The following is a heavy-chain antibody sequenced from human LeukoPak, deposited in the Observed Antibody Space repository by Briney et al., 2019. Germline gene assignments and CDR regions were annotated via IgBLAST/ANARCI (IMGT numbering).Heavy chain of an antibody. CDR1: GFTFSNAW. J-gene: IGHJ4*02. Sequence: GGSLRLSCAASGFTFSNAWMSWVRQAPGKGLEWVGRIKTKTDGGTTDYAAPVKGRFTISRDDSKNTLYLQMNSLKTEDTAVYYCTTDLWYQLLYRFVDYWGQGTLVTVSS. CDR3: TTDLWYQLLYRFVDY. D-gene: IGHD2-2*02. CDR2: IKTKTDGGTT. V-gene: IGHV3-15*01.